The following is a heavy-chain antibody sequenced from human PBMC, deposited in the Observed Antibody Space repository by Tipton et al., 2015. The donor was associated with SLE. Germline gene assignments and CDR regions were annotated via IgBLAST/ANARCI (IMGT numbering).Heavy chain of an antibody. CDR1: GYTFTNYG. D-gene: IGHD1-26*01. Sequence: QVQLVQSGPEVKKPGASVKVSCKASGYTFTNYGISWVRQAPGQGLEWLGWMNTDTGNPTYGQGFTGRFVLSLDTSVSTAYLHISSLKTEDTAVYYCARDPNTGSLDYWGQGTLVTVSS. J-gene: IGHJ4*02. V-gene: IGHV7-4-1*02. CDR3: ARDPNTGSLDY. CDR2: MNTDTGNP.